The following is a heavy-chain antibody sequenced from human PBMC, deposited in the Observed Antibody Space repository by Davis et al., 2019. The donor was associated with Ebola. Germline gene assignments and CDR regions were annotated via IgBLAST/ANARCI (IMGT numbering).Heavy chain of an antibody. CDR3: AKGYSSSWPNAFHI. V-gene: IGHV4-30-4*01. J-gene: IGHJ3*02. D-gene: IGHD6-13*01. CDR1: GGSISSGDYY. CDR2: IYYSGST. Sequence: LRLSCTVSGGSISSGDYYWSWIRQPPGKGLEWIGYIYYSGSTYYNPSLKSRVTISVDTSKNQFSLKLSSVTAADTAVYYCAKGYSSSWPNAFHIWGQGTIVTVSS.